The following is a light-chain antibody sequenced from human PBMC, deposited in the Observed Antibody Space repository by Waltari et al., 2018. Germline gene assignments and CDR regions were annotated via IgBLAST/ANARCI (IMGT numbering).Light chain of an antibody. CDR1: SGSVSTSNY. J-gene: IGLJ2*01. CDR2: STN. V-gene: IGLV8-61*01. CDR3: TLYMDSGIWV. Sequence: TVVTQEPSLSVSPGGTVTLTCGLSSGSVSTSNYPSWYQQTPGQAPRMLIYSTNPRPSGGPHRFSGSILGTKAALTITGAQADDESDYYCTLYMDSGIWVCGGGTRLTVL.